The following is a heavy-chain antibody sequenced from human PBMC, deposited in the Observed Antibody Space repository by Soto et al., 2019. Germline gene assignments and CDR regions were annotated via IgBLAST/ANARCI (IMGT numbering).Heavy chain of an antibody. CDR2: IYYSGST. Sequence: TSETLSLTCTVSGGSISSYYWSWIRQPPGKGLEWIGYIYYSGSTNYNPSLKSRVTISVDTSKNQFSLKLSSVTAADTAVYYCAREGGNWNYGLVYYYYGMDVWGQGTTVTVSS. V-gene: IGHV4-59*12. CDR3: AREGGNWNYGLVYYYYGMDV. J-gene: IGHJ6*02. CDR1: GGSISSYY. D-gene: IGHD1-7*01.